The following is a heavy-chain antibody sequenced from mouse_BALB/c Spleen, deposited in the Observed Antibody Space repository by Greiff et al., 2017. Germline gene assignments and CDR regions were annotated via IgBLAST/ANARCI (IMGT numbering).Heavy chain of an antibody. J-gene: IGHJ2*01. Sequence: EVKLMESGAELVRPGTSVKMSCKAAGYTFTNYWIGWVKQRPGQGLEWIGYINPYNDGTKYNEKFKGKATLTSDKSSSTAYMELSSLTSEDSAVYYCARRYGSSQYYFDYWGQGTTLTVSS. D-gene: IGHD1-1*01. CDR3: ARRYGSSQYYFDY. V-gene: IGHV1-14*01. CDR1: GYTFTNYW. CDR2: INPYNDGT.